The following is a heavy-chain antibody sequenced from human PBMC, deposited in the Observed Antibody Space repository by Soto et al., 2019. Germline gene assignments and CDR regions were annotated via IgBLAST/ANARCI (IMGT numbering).Heavy chain of an antibody. Sequence: ASVKVSCKASGYSFTSYGISWVRQAPGQGLEWMGRVIASNGNTNYAQKLQDRVTMTTDTSTTTAYMELRSLRSDDTAVYYCARDSPYYAKFGPWGQGTLVTVSS. J-gene: IGHJ5*02. CDR2: VIASNGNT. D-gene: IGHD2-8*01. CDR3: ARDSPYYAKFGP. V-gene: IGHV1-18*01. CDR1: GYSFTSYG.